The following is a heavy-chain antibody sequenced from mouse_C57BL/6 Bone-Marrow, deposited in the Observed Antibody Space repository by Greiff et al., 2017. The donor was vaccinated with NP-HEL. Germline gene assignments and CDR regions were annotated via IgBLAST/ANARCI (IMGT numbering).Heavy chain of an antibody. CDR2: IYPRSGNT. J-gene: IGHJ1*03. Sequence: VQLQQSGAELARPGASVKLSCKASGYTFTSYGISWVKQRTGQGLEWIGEIYPRSGNTYYNEKFKGKATLTADKSSSTAYIELRSLTSEDSAVYFCARSGYYGSSYGNWYFDVWGTGTTVTVSS. CDR3: ARSGYYGSSYGNWYFDV. CDR1: GYTFTSYG. V-gene: IGHV1-81*01. D-gene: IGHD1-1*01.